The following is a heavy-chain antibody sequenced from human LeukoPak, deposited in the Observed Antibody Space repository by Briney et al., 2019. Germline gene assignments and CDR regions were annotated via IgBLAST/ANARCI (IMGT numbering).Heavy chain of an antibody. V-gene: IGHV3-48*01. D-gene: IGHD3-9*01. Sequence: PGGSLRLSCAASGFTFSSYSMNWVRQAPGKGLEWVSYISSSSSTIYYADSVKGRFTISRDNAKNSLYLQMNSLSAEDTAVYYCARGSDYDILTGYYGVDYWGQGTLVTVSS. CDR1: GFTFSSYS. CDR2: ISSSSSTI. J-gene: IGHJ4*02. CDR3: ARGSDYDILTGYYGVDY.